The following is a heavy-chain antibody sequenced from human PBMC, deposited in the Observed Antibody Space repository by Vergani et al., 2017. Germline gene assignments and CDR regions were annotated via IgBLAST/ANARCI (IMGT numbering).Heavy chain of an antibody. CDR2: ISWNSNSI. CDR3: AKDLGTSSGGGWFDP. D-gene: IGHD6-6*01. V-gene: IGHV3-9*02. J-gene: IGHJ5*02. CDR1: GFTSAGYA. Sequence: EVQLEESGGGLVLPGRSLRLSCVASGFTSAGYAMHWVRQAPGKGLEWVSGISWNSNSIGYADSVKGRFTISRDNAKNSLYVQMKSLGAEDTALYYCAKDLGTSSGGGWFDPWGQGTLVTVSS.